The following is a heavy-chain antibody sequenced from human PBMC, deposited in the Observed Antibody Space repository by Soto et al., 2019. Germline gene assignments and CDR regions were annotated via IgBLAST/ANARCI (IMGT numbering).Heavy chain of an antibody. CDR3: ARDPVRHQGAYWYFDL. J-gene: IGHJ2*01. D-gene: IGHD2-2*01. CDR2: IIPILGIA. Sequence: QVQLVQSGAEVKKPGSSVKVSCKASGGTFSSYTISWVRQAPGQGLEWMGRIIPILGIANYAQKFQGRVTITADKSTSTAYMELSSLRSEDTAVYYCARDPVRHQGAYWYFDLWGRGTLVTVSS. V-gene: IGHV1-69*08. CDR1: GGTFSSYT.